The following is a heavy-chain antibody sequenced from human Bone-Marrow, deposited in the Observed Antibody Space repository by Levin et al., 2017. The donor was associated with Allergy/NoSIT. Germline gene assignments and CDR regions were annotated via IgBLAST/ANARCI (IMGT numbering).Heavy chain of an antibody. J-gene: IGHJ6*02. CDR2: IYYSGST. CDR1: GGSISSSSYY. D-gene: IGHD6-19*01. CDR3: ARRVAENYYYYGMDV. V-gene: IGHV4-39*01. Sequence: KSGGSLRLSCTVSGGSISSSSYYWGWIRQPPGKGLEWIGSIYYSGSTYYNPSLKSRVTISVDTSKNQFSLKLSSVTAADTAVYYCARRVAENYYYYGMDVWGQGTTVTVSS.